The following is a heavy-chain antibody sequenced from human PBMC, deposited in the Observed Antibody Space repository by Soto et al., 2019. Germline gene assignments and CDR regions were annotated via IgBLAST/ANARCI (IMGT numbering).Heavy chain of an antibody. CDR1: GYTFTGYG. CDR2: ISAYNGNT. D-gene: IGHD3-16*01. V-gene: IGHV1-18*01. J-gene: IGHJ3*02. CDR3: ARDGGPNVFDI. Sequence: GASVKVSCKDSGYTFTGYGISWVRQAQEQGLEWMGWISAYNGNTNYARKLQGRVTMTTDTSTSTAYMELRSLRSDDTAVYYCARDGGPNVFDIWGQGTMVTVSS.